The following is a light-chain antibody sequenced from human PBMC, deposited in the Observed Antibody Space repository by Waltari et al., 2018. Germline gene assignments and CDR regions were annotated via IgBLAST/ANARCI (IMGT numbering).Light chain of an antibody. J-gene: IGKJ5*01. V-gene: IGKV4-1*01. CDR2: WAS. Sequence: DIVMTQSPDSLAVSLGERATINCKSSQSVLYSSNNKNYLAWYQQKPGQPPKLVIYWASTRESGVPYRFSGSGSGTDFTLTISSLQAEDVAVYYCQQYYSTPITFGQGTRLEIK. CDR3: QQYYSTPIT. CDR1: QSVLYSSNNKNY.